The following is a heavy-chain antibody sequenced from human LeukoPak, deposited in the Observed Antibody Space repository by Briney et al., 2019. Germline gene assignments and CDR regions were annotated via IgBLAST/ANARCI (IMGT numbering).Heavy chain of an antibody. Sequence: PSETLSLTCTVSGGSISSGDYYWSWIRQPPGKGLEWIVYIYYSGSTYYNPSLKSRVTISVDTSKNQFSLKLSSVTAADTAVYYCARAKYYYDSSGYHDAFDIWGQGTMVTVSS. CDR2: IYYSGST. CDR3: ARAKYYYDSSGYHDAFDI. CDR1: GGSISSGDYY. V-gene: IGHV4-30-4*08. J-gene: IGHJ3*02. D-gene: IGHD3-22*01.